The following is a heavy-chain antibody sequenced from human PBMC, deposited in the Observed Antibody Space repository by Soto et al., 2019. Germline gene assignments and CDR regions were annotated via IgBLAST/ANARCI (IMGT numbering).Heavy chain of an antibody. CDR2: ISSNGGST. Sequence: GGSLRLSCAASGFTFSSYAMHWVRQAPGKGLEYVSAISSNGGSTYYANSVKGRFTISRDNSKNTLYLQMGSLRAEDMAVYYCARGRGGGYCSGGSCYPFGYWGQGTLVTVSS. V-gene: IGHV3-64*01. CDR1: GFTFSSYA. J-gene: IGHJ4*02. CDR3: ARGRGGGYCSGGSCYPFGY. D-gene: IGHD2-15*01.